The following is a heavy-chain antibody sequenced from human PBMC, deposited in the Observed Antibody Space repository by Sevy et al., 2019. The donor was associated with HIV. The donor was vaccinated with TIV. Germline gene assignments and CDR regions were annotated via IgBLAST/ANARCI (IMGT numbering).Heavy chain of an antibody. D-gene: IGHD4-17*01. CDR2: IWFDGSNT. Sequence: GGSLRLSCAASGFTFSSYGMHWVRQGPGKGLEWVAVIWFDGSNTYYADSVKGRFTISRDIAKNTLHRQMNSLRAEVTALYYCARALDFYDTGDYGPACMPDYWGQGTLVTVSS. J-gene: IGHJ4*02. CDR3: ARALDFYDTGDYGPACMPDY. CDR1: GFTFSSYG. V-gene: IGHV3-33*01.